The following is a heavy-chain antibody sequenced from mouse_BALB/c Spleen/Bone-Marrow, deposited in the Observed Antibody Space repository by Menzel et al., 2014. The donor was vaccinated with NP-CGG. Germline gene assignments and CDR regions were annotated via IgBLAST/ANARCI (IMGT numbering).Heavy chain of an antibody. CDR2: VDPANGNT. CDR1: GFNIKDTY. D-gene: IGHD2-14*01. V-gene: IGHV14-3*02. CDR3: ASYRLGTYFDY. J-gene: IGHJ2*01. Sequence: VQLKQSGAELVKPGASVKLSCTASGFNIKDTYMHWVKQRPEQGLEWIGRVDPANGNTKYDPKFQGKTTITADTSSNTAYLQLKSLTSGDTAVYYCASYRLGTYFDYWGQGTTLTGSS.